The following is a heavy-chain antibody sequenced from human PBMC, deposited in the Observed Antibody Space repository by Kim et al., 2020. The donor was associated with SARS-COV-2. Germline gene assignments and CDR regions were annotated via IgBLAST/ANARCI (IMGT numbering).Heavy chain of an antibody. J-gene: IGHJ6*02. CDR3: AKDLAPMGYYYDGMDV. D-gene: IGHD2-8*01. V-gene: IGHV3-43*01. Sequence: SVKGRFTISRDNSKNSLYLQMNSLRTEDTALYYCAKDLAPMGYYYDGMDVWGQGTTVTVSS.